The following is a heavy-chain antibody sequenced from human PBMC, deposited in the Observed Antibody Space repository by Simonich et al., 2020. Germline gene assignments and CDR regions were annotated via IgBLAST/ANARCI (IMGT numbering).Heavy chain of an antibody. CDR1: GYSFTSYW. CDR3: ARPTTDYDSSGYYYDY. D-gene: IGHD3-22*01. CDR2: IYPGDADT. V-gene: IGHV5-51*01. J-gene: IGHJ4*02. Sequence: EVQLVQSGAEVKKPGESLKISCKGSGYSFTSYWIGWLRQMPGKGLEWMGIIYPGDADTRYRPSFQGQVTISADKSISTAYLQWSSLKASDTAMYYCARPTTDYDSSGYYYDYWGQGTLVTVSS.